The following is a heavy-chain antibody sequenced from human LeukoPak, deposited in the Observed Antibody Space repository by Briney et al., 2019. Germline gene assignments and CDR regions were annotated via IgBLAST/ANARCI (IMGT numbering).Heavy chain of an antibody. J-gene: IGHJ4*02. Sequence: TGGSLRLSCAASGFTFSSYSMNWVRQAPGKGLEWVSYISSSSSTIYYADSVKGRFTISRDNAKNSLYLQMNSLRAEDTAVYYCARDRYSSSWYDKTPLDYWGQGTLVTVSS. D-gene: IGHD6-13*01. CDR1: GFTFSSYS. CDR2: ISSSSSTI. CDR3: ARDRYSSSWYDKTPLDY. V-gene: IGHV3-48*01.